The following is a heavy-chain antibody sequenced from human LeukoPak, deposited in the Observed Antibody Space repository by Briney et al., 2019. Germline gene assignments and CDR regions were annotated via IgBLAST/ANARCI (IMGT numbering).Heavy chain of an antibody. CDR3: AREEAYDSSGYYFY. V-gene: IGHV4-4*02. D-gene: IGHD3-22*01. J-gene: IGHJ4*02. CDR1: GGSISSSNW. Sequence: PSETLSLTCAVSGGSISSSNWWSWVRQPPGKGLEWIGEIYHSGSTNYNPSLKSRVTISVDKSKNQFSLKLSSVTAADTAVYYCAREEAYDSSGYYFYWGQGTLVTVSS. CDR2: IYHSGST.